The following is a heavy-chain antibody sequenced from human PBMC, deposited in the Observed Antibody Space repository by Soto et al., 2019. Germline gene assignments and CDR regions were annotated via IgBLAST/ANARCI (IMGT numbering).Heavy chain of an antibody. J-gene: IGHJ4*02. CDR1: GYSFTSYW. Sequence: GESLKISCKGSGYSFTSYWIAWVRQMPGKGLEWMGIIYPGDSDTRYSPSFQGQVTISADKSISTAYLQWSSLKASDTAMYYCATHRYSGITSLDYWGQGTLVPVSP. V-gene: IGHV5-51*01. CDR2: IYPGDSDT. CDR3: ATHRYSGITSLDY. D-gene: IGHD1-26*01.